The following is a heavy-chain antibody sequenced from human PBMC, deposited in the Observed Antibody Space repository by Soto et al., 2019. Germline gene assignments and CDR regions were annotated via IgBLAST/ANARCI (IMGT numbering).Heavy chain of an antibody. D-gene: IGHD1-1*01. J-gene: IGHJ4*02. CDR3: EIVGTQLTDY. CDR1: GFTFSSYS. Sequence: EVQLVESGGGLVKPGGSLRLSCAASGFTFSSYSMNWVRQAPGKGLEWVSSISSSSSYIYYADSVKGRFTISRDNTKNSLYLQMNSLRAEDTAVYYCEIVGTQLTDYWGQGTLVTVSS. CDR2: ISSSSSYI. V-gene: IGHV3-21*01.